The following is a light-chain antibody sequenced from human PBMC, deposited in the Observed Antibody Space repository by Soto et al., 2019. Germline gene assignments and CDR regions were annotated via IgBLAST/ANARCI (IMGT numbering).Light chain of an antibody. CDR3: SSYAGSNNYV. V-gene: IGLV2-8*02. Sequence: SALTRVASGKRSPGQSVPITNTRTSSDVGGYNYVSWYQHHPGKAPKLMIYDVSKRPSGVPDRFSGSKSGNTASLAVSGLQAEDEADYYCSSYAGSNNYVFGTGTKVTVL. J-gene: IGLJ1*01. CDR1: SSDVGGYNY. CDR2: DVS.